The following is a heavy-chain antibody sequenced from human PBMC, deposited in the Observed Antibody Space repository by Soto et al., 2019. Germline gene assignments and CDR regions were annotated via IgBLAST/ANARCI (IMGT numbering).Heavy chain of an antibody. CDR2: IRASGVTT. CDR3: AKGAIGRLDY. J-gene: IGHJ4*02. V-gene: IGHV3-23*01. D-gene: IGHD1-26*01. CDR1: GFTFSNYA. Sequence: DVQLLDSGGGLVQPGRSLRLSCAASGFTFSNYAMSWVRQAPGKGLEWVPTIRASGVTTFYADSARGRFTISRDNSKNTLSLQMNSLTADDTAIYYCAKGAIGRLDYWGQGTLVTVSS.